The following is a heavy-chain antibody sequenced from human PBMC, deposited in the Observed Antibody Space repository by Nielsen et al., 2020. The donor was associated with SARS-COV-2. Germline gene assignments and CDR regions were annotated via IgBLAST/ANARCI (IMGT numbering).Heavy chain of an antibody. CDR2: INHSGST. D-gene: IGHD2-2*01. V-gene: IGHV4-34*01. CDR3: ARGARIRYCSSTSCDRSFGY. J-gene: IGHJ4*02. Sequence: WIRQPPGKGLEWIGQINHSGSTNYHPSLKSRVTISVDTSKNQFSLKLSSVTAADTAVYYCARGARIRYCSSTSCDRSFGYWGQGTLVTVSS.